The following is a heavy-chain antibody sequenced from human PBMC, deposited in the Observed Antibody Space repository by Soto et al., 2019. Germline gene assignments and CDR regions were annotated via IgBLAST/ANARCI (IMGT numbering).Heavy chain of an antibody. CDR3: ARDTQDDFWSGYYRDY. Sequence: EVQLVESGGGLVQPGGSLRLSCAASGFTFSSYSMNWVRQAPGKGLECVSYISSSSSTIYYADSVKGRFTISRDNAKNSLYLQMNSLRDEDTAVYYCARDTQDDFWSGYYRDYWGQGTLVTVSS. CDR1: GFTFSSYS. V-gene: IGHV3-48*02. D-gene: IGHD3-3*01. J-gene: IGHJ4*02. CDR2: ISSSSSTI.